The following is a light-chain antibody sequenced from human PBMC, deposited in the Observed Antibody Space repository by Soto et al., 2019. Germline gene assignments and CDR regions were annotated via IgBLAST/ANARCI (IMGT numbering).Light chain of an antibody. CDR2: DAT. CDR1: QSVSRG. J-gene: IGKJ1*01. CDR3: QQYNSYSRT. V-gene: IGKV1-5*01. Sequence: DIQVTQSPSSVSASVGDRVTFTCRASQSVSRGLAWYQQKPGQAPKLLIYDATVLQTWVPSRFSGGGSGTEFTLTITSLQPVDFATYYCQQYNSYSRTFGQGTKVDIK.